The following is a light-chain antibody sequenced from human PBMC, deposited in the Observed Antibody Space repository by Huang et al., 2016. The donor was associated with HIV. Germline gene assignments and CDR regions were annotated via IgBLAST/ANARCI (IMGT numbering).Light chain of an antibody. J-gene: IGKJ5*01. CDR1: QDISNS. CDR2: GAS. V-gene: IGKV1-9*01. Sequence: IQLTQSPSSLSASVGDRVIITCRASQDISNSLAWYQQKPGKAPKSLIFGASTLQSGLSSRFSGSASGTYFTLTINGLQPEDFATYYCQQLHDYPVTFGQGTRLDIE. CDR3: QQLHDYPVT.